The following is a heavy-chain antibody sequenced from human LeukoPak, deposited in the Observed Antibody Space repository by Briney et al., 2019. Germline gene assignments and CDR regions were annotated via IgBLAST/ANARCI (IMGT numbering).Heavy chain of an antibody. Sequence: PWGALRISCAAFGFTFSSYCHPLVRPGPGQGLEWVAIIQKGGSNKYYADSVKGRFTISRDNSTNTLYLQMNSLRAEDTAVYYCAARYCSSISCSCRWCYMDVWGKGTTVTVSS. J-gene: IGHJ6*03. V-gene: IGHV3-30*02. CDR3: AARYCSSISCSCRWCYMDV. CDR1: GFTFSSYC. CDR2: IQKGGSNK. D-gene: IGHD2-2*01.